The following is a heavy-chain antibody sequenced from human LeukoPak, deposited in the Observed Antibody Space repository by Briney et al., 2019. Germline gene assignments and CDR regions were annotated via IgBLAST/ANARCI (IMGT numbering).Heavy chain of an antibody. CDR3: ARDQTGSLDY. CDR2: IKQDGSTI. D-gene: IGHD1-26*01. Sequence: GGSLRLSCAASGFTFSNTWMAWVRQPPGKGVEWVANIKQDGSTIHYVDSVKGRFTISRDNAKKSLYLQMNSLRAEDTAVYYCARDQTGSLDYWGQGTLVTVSS. J-gene: IGHJ4*02. V-gene: IGHV3-7*01. CDR1: GFTFSNTW.